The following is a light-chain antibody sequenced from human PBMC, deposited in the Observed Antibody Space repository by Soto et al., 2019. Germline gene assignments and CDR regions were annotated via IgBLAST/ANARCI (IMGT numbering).Light chain of an antibody. CDR3: QEYSRD. J-gene: IGKJ4*01. CDR1: RDISTW. CDR2: EAS. Sequence: DIQMTQSPSTLSASVGDRVTITCRASRDISTWLAWYQQKPGKAPKVLIYEASNLESGVPSRFSGRGSGTEFTLTISSLQPDDFATYYCQEYSRDFGGGTRVEIK. V-gene: IGKV1-5*01.